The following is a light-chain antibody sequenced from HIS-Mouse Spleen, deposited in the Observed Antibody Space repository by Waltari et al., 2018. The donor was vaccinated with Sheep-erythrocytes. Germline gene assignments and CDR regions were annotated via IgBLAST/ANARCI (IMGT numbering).Light chain of an antibody. CDR3: SSYAGSNNWV. J-gene: IGLJ3*02. CDR1: SSAVGSYNL. V-gene: IGLV2-8*01. CDR2: EVS. Sequence: QSALTQPASVSGSPGQSITIPCTGTSSAVGSYNLVSWYQQHPGKAPKLMIYEVSKRPSGVPDRFSGSKSGNTASLTVSGLQAEDEADYYCSSYAGSNNWVFGGGTKLTVL.